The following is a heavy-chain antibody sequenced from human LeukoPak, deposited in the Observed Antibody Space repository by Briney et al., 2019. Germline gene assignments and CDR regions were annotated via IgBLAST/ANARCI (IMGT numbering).Heavy chain of an antibody. J-gene: IGHJ4*02. Sequence: GGSLRLSCAASGFTFSSYAMHWVRQAPGKGLEWVAVISCDGSNKYYADSVKGRFTISRDNSKDTLYLQMNSLRAEDTAVYYCARGANFDYWGQGTLVTVSS. V-gene: IGHV3-30*04. CDR1: GFTFSSYA. CDR3: ARGANFDY. CDR2: ISCDGSNK. D-gene: IGHD4/OR15-4a*01.